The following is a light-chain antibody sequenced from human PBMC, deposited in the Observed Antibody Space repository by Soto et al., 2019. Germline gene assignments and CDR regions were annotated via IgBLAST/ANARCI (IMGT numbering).Light chain of an antibody. Sequence: DIQMTQSPSSLSASVGDRVTITCRASQNIRDYLNWYQQKPGKPPKLLIYGASTLQSGAPSRFSGVGFGSDFTLIISSLQPEDFASYYCQQYKSYSPITFGQGTRLESK. CDR3: QQYKSYSPIT. CDR2: GAS. CDR1: QNIRDY. V-gene: IGKV1-39*01. J-gene: IGKJ5*01.